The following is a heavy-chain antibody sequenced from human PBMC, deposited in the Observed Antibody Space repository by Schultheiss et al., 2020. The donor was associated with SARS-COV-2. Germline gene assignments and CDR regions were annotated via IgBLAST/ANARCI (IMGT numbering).Heavy chain of an antibody. CDR2: IYYSGST. V-gene: IGHV4-61*08. J-gene: IGHJ3*02. CDR1: GGSISSGGYY. D-gene: IGHD5/OR15-5a*01. CDR3: ARTLSTTFDI. Sequence: SETLSLTCAVSGGSISSGGYYWSWIRQPPGKGLEWIGYIYYSGSTNNNPALKSRVTISVNTSKNQFSLKLSSVTTADTAVYYCARTLSTTFDIWGQGTMVTVSS.